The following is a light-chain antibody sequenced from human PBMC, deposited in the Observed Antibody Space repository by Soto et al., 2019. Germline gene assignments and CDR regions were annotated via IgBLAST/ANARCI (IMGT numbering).Light chain of an antibody. CDR3: QQYNNWPRAT. J-gene: IGKJ4*01. CDR1: QSINRN. CDR2: RAS. Sequence: MVMTQSPATLSVSPGERATLSCRASQSINRNLAWYQQKPGQAPRLLMFRASIRATGFPARFSGSGSGTEFNITISSLQSEDSAIYYCQQYNNWPRATFGGGTKVEIK. V-gene: IGKV3-15*01.